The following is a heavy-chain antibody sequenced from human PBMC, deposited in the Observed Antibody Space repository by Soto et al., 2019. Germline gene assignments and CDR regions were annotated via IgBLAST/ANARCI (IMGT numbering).Heavy chain of an antibody. D-gene: IGHD6-19*01. CDR1: GYTFTGYY. CDR2: INPNSGGT. CDR3: ARGRKWQWLAQVHSNWFDP. J-gene: IGHJ5*02. V-gene: IGHV1-2*04. Sequence: GASVKVSCKASGYTFTGYYMHWVRQAPGQGLEWMGWINPNSGGTNYAQKFQGWVTMTRDTSISTAYMELSRLRSDDTAVYYCARGRKWQWLAQVHSNWFDPWGQGTQVTVSS.